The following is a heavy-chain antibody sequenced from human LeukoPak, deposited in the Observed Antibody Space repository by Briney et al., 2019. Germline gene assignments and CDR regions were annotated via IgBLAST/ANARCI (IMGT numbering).Heavy chain of an antibody. V-gene: IGHV3-48*01. CDR2: ISSLSGTI. J-gene: IGHJ4*02. D-gene: IGHD1-26*01. CDR1: GFTFSSYS. CDR3: ARDIYGGAKGY. Sequence: GGSLRLSCAASGFTFSSYSMNWVRQAPGEGLEWVSYISSLSGTIYYADSVKGRFTISRDNSKNTLYLQMSSLRAEDTAVYYCARDIYGGAKGYWGQGTLVTVSS.